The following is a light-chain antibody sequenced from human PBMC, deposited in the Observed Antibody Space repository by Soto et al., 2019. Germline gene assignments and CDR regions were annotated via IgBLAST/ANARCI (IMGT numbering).Light chain of an antibody. CDR3: QQSYGAPDT. V-gene: IGKV1-39*01. Sequence: EMTQSPSSLSASVGDRVTITCRASQSISNNLNWYQFKPGKAPKLLIYAASNLQSGVPSTFSGSGFGTDFALADDRLQPEDAETNSGQQSYGAPDTLGLGAKWENK. CDR1: QSISNN. CDR2: AAS. J-gene: IGKJ2*01.